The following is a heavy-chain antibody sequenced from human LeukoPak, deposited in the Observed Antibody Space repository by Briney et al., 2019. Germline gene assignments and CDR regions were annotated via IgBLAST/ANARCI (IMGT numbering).Heavy chain of an antibody. CDR2: ISAYNGNT. D-gene: IGHD3-22*01. CDR1: GYTFTSYG. V-gene: IGHV1-18*01. J-gene: IGHJ4*02. Sequence: ASVTVSCKASGYTFTSYGISWVRQASGQGLEWMGWISAYNGNTNYAQKLQGRVTMTTDTSTSTAYMELRSLRSDDTAVYYCASWDYYDSSGSDYWGQGPLVTVSS. CDR3: ASWDYYDSSGSDY.